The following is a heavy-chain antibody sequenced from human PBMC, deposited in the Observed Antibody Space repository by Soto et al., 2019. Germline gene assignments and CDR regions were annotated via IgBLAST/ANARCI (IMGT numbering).Heavy chain of an antibody. J-gene: IGHJ4*02. CDR2: IYPGDSTT. Sequence: EMQLVQSGAEVKKPGESLKISCKGSGYSFTSYWIGWVRQMPGKGLEWMGIIYPGDSTTRYSPSFQGQVTISADKSISTAYLQWSSLEASDTAMYYCARRCSSTTCNFASSCDYWGQGTLVTVSS. V-gene: IGHV5-51*03. D-gene: IGHD2-2*01. CDR3: ARRCSSTTCNFASSCDY. CDR1: GYSFTSYW.